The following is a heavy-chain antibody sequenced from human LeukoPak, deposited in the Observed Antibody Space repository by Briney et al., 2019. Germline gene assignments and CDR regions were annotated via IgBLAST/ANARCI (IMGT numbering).Heavy chain of an antibody. CDR2: ISGSGGST. Sequence: PGGSLRLSSAASGVTFSSYAMSWVRQAPGGGVEWVSAISGSGGSTYYADSVKGRFTISRDNSKNTLYLQRNSLRAEDTAVYYGAKDQGSSGYPKHYFDYWGQGTLVTVSS. CDR1: GVTFSSYA. V-gene: IGHV3-23*01. CDR3: AKDQGSSGYPKHYFDY. J-gene: IGHJ4*02. D-gene: IGHD3-22*01.